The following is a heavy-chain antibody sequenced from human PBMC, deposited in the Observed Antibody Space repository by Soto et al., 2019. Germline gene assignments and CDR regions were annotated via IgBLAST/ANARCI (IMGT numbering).Heavy chain of an antibody. CDR3: AHALSGYYDVMDV. J-gene: IGHJ6*02. Sequence: QITLRESGPTLVKPTQTLTLTCTFSGFSFSTSGVGVGWFRQPPAQALQWLALIYWNGNERYSPSLNNRLTVTKDTSKNQVVLTMASVDPLDTATYYCAHALSGYYDVMDVWGQGTNVTVSS. D-gene: IGHD3-3*01. V-gene: IGHV2-5*01. CDR2: IYWNGNE. CDR1: GFSFSTSGVG.